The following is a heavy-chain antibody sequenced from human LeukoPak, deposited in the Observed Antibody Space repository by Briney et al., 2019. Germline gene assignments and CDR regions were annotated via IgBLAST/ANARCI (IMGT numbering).Heavy chain of an antibody. J-gene: IGHJ6*04. CDR3: AREYCSSTSCSRHYYYYGMDV. CDR1: GYTFTSYY. CDR2: INPSGGST. D-gene: IGHD2-2*01. V-gene: IGHV1-46*01. Sequence: ASVKASCKASGYTFTSYYMHWVRQAPGQGLEWMGIINPSGGSTSYAQKFQGRVTMTRDTSTSTVYMELSSLRSEDTAVYYCAREYCSSTSCSRHYYYYGMDVWGKGTTVTVSS.